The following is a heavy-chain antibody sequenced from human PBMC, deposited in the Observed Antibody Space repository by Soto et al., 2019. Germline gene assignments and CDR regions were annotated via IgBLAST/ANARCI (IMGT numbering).Heavy chain of an antibody. Sequence: QVQLQESGPGLVKPSQTLSLTCTVSGGSISSGGYYWSWIRQHPGKGLEWIGYIYYSGSTYYNPSLKSRVTISVDTSKNQFSLKLSSVTAADTAVYYCARDRFEVTYGVPFYGMDVWGQGTTVTVSS. J-gene: IGHJ6*02. CDR2: IYYSGST. V-gene: IGHV4-31*03. D-gene: IGHD4-17*01. CDR1: GGSISSGGYY. CDR3: ARDRFEVTYGVPFYGMDV.